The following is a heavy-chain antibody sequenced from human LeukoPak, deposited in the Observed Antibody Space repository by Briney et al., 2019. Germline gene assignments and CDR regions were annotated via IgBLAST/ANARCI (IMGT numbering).Heavy chain of an antibody. Sequence: PGGSLRLSCAASGFTFSHYAMHWVRQAPGKGLEWVAVISFDGTNKFYADSVKGRFTISRDNSKNTLYLQMNSLRAEDTAVYYCARVWFGELSTLDYWGQGTLVTVSS. CDR3: ARVWFGELSTLDY. D-gene: IGHD3-10*01. CDR2: ISFDGTNK. V-gene: IGHV3-30*03. J-gene: IGHJ4*02. CDR1: GFTFSHYA.